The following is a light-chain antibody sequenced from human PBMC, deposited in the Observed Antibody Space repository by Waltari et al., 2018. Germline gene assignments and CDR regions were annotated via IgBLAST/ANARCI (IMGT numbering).Light chain of an antibody. Sequence: IVMTQSPDSLAVSLGERATINCKSSQSIFYSSTNKNYLAWYQQKPGQSPSLLFYWASTRESGVPDRFSGSGSGTDFTLTISSLQAEDVAVYYCQQYSSAPWTFGQGTKVEIK. V-gene: IGKV4-1*01. CDR2: WAS. CDR3: QQYSSAPWT. CDR1: QSIFYSSTNKNY. J-gene: IGKJ1*01.